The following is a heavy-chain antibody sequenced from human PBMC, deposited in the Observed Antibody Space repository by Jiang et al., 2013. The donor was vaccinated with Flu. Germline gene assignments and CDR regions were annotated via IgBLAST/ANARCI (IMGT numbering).Heavy chain of an antibody. Sequence: PGASVKVSCKASGYTFTSYAMNWVRQAPGQGLEWMGWINTNTGNPTYAQGFTGRFVFSLDTSVSTAYLQICSLKAEDTAVYYCARSPPFWDSSGWYGVYWGQGTLVTVSS. D-gene: IGHD6-19*01. V-gene: IGHV7-4-1*01. CDR2: INTNTGNP. CDR3: ARSPPFWDSSGWYGVY. CDR1: GYTFTSYA. J-gene: IGHJ4*02.